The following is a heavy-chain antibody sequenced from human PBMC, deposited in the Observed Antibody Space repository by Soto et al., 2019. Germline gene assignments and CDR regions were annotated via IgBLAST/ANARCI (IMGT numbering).Heavy chain of an antibody. J-gene: IGHJ4*02. CDR2: ISNDGSNK. D-gene: IGHD1-26*01. V-gene: IGHV3-30*18. CDR3: AKRFGNYCAVDY. Sequence: QVHLVESGGGVVQPGRSLRLSCAASGFSFSTYGMHWVRQAPGKGLEWVAFISNDGSNKYYADSVKGRFTISRDNSKNTPYLEMNSLRAADTAVYYCAKRFGNYCAVDYRGQGTLVTVSS. CDR1: GFSFSTYG.